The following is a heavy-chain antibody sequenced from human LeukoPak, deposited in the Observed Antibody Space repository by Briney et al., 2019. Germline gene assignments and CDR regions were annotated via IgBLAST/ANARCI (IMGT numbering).Heavy chain of an antibody. CDR3: ARDGSDYGDYDY. CDR2: ISSSSSYI. D-gene: IGHD4-17*01. Sequence: GSLILSCAASGFTFSSYSMNWVRQAPGKGLEWVSSISSSSSYIYYADSVKGRFTISRDNAKNSLYLQMNSLRAEDTAVYYCARDGSDYGDYDYWGQGTLVTVSS. J-gene: IGHJ4*02. CDR1: GFTFSSYS. V-gene: IGHV3-21*01.